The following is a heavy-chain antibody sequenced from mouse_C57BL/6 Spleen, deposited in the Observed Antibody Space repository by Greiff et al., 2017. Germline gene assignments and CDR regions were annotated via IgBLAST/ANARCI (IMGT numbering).Heavy chain of an antibody. D-gene: IGHD1-1*01. J-gene: IGHJ2*01. V-gene: IGHV14-4*01. CDR1: GFNIKDDY. Sequence: VQLQQSGAELVRPGASVKLSCTASGFNIKDDYMHWVKQRPEQGLEWIGWIDPENGDTEYASKFQGKATITADTSSNTAYLQLSSLTSEDTAVYYCTFITTVVFDYWGQGTTLTVSS. CDR3: TFITTVVFDY. CDR2: IDPENGDT.